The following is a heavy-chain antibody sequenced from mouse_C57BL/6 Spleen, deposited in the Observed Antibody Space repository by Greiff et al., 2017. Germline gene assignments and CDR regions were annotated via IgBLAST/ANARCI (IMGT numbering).Heavy chain of an antibody. D-gene: IGHD2-4*01. J-gene: IGHJ4*01. Sequence: VQLQQPGAELVKPGASVKLSCKASGYTFTSYWMHWVKQRPGQGLEWIGMIHPNSGSTNYNEKFTSKATLTVDKSSSTAYMQLSSLTSEDSAVYYCARSGDYDYDDYYAMDYWGQGTSVTVSS. CDR2: IHPNSGST. CDR3: ARSGDYDYDDYYAMDY. CDR1: GYTFTSYW. V-gene: IGHV1-64*01.